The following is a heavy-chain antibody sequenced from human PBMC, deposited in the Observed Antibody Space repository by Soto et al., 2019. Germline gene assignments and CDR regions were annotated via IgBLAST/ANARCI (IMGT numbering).Heavy chain of an antibody. CDR2: INPSGGST. J-gene: IGHJ4*02. D-gene: IGHD6-13*01. CDR1: GYTFTSYY. V-gene: IGHV1-46*01. Sequence: ASVKVSFKASGYTFTSYYMHWVRQAPGQGLEWMGIINPSGGSTSYAQKFQGRVTMTRDTSTSTVYMELSSVTAADTAVYYCARRTGQQPEYYFDYWGQGTLVTVSS. CDR3: ARRTGQQPEYYFDY.